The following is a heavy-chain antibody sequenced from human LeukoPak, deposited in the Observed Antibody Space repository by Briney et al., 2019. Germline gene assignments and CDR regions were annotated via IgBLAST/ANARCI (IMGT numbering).Heavy chain of an antibody. J-gene: IGHJ6*02. V-gene: IGHV3-15*01. CDR2: IKSKTDGGTT. CDR1: GFTFSNAW. CDR3: TIYYYDSSGYYYYYYYGMDV. D-gene: IGHD3-22*01. Sequence: GGSLRLSCAASGFTFSNAWMSWVRQAPGKGLEWVGRIKSKTDGGTTDYAAPVKGRFTISRDDSKNTLYLQMNSLKTEDTAVYYRTIYYYDSSGYYYYYYYGMDVWGQGTTVTVSS.